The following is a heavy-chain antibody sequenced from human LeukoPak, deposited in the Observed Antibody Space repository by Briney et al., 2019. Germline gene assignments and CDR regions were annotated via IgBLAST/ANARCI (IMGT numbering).Heavy chain of an antibody. CDR1: GFTFSNAW. Sequence: GGSLRLSCAASGFTFSNAWMSWVRQAPGKGLEWVANIKQDGSEKYYVDSVKGRFTISRDNAKNSLCLQMNSLRAEDTAVYYCARDLHYLDYYDSSGYIFDIWGQGTMVTVSS. D-gene: IGHD3-22*01. V-gene: IGHV3-7*01. J-gene: IGHJ3*02. CDR3: ARDLHYLDYYDSSGYIFDI. CDR2: IKQDGSEK.